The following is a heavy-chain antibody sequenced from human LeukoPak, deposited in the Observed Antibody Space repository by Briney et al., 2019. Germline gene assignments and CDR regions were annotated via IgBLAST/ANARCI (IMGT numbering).Heavy chain of an antibody. V-gene: IGHV4-39*01. J-gene: IGHJ4*02. D-gene: IGHD3-22*01. CDR3: ARLRDTGGYYFYYYFDS. CDR1: GGSINNDNYY. Sequence: PSESLSLTCTVSGGSINNDNYYWGWIRQSPGKGLEWIGNIYYSGNSGNTYYNPSLKSRVTISVDTAKNQFSLNLSSVTAADTALYYCARLRDTGGYYFYYYFDSWGLGTQVSVSS. CDR2: IYYSGNSGNT.